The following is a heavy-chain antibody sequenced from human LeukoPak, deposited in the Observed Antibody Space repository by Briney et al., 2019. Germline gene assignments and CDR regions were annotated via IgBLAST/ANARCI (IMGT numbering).Heavy chain of an antibody. J-gene: IGHJ4*02. V-gene: IGHV4-34*01. CDR3: ARDRGVGAIPDDY. CDR1: GGSFSGYY. D-gene: IGHD1-26*01. CDR2: INHSGST. Sequence: SETLSLTCAVYGGSFSGYYWSWIRQPPGKGLEWIGEINHSGSTNYNPSLKSRVTISVDTSKNQFSLKLSSVTAADTAVYYCARDRGVGAIPDDYWGQGTLVTVSS.